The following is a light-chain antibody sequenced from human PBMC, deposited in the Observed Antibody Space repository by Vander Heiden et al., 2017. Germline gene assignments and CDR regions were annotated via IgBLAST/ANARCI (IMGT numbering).Light chain of an antibody. CDR2: ENN. Sequence: QSALTQPPSVSAAPGQQVTISCSGSTSDIGNTYVSWYQQFPEAAPKLLIYENNQRPSGIPARFSGSKSGTSATLAITGLQTGDEADYYCGTWDTSLSSYWVFGGGTKLTVL. J-gene: IGLJ3*02. CDR3: GTWDTSLSSYWV. CDR1: TSDIGNTY. V-gene: IGLV1-51*02.